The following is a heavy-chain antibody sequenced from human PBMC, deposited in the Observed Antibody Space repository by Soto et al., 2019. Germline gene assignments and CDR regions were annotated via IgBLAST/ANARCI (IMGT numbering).Heavy chain of an antibody. J-gene: IGHJ4*02. Sequence: PGGSLRLSCAASGFTFSSFWMGWVRQAPGKGLEWVANINQDGSEKYYVDSVKGRFTISRDNAKNSLHLQMNSLRAEDTAVYYCARDMTPAGIAFDNWGQGTLVTV. V-gene: IGHV3-7*01. D-gene: IGHD6-19*01. CDR3: ARDMTPAGIAFDN. CDR2: INQDGSEK. CDR1: GFTFSSFW.